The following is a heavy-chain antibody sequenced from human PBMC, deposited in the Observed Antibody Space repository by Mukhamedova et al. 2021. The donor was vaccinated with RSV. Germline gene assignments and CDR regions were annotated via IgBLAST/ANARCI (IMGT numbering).Heavy chain of an antibody. Sequence: GLEWVANIKQDGSDKKYVDSVKGRFTISRDNAQNSLYLQMNSLRADDTAVYYCVRYSGNPWAFVDPWGQGTLVTVSS. CDR3: VRYSGNPWAFVDP. D-gene: IGHD1-26*01. J-gene: IGHJ5*02. CDR2: IKQDGSDK. V-gene: IGHV3-7*03.